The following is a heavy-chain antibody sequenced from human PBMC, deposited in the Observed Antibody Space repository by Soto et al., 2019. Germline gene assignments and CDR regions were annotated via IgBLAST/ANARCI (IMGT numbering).Heavy chain of an antibody. CDR3: ALYGGWENYDYYGMDV. CDR1: GYTFTGYY. Sequence: GASVKVSCTASGYTFTGYYMHWVRQAPGQGLEWMGWINPNSGGTNYAQKCQGRVTMTRDTSISTAYMELSRLRSDDTAVYYCALYGGWENYDYYGMDVWGQGTTFTVSS. V-gene: IGHV1-2*02. CDR2: INPNSGGT. D-gene: IGHD6-19*01. J-gene: IGHJ6*02.